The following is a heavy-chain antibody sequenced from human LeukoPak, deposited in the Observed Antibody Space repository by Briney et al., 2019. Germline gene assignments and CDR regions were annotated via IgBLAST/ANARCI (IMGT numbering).Heavy chain of an antibody. J-gene: IGHJ3*02. Sequence: GGSLRLSCAASGFTVSSNHMSWVRQAPGKGLEWVSVIYSGGSTYYADSVKGRFTISRDNSKNTLYLQMNSLRAEDTAVYYCARDHITMVRGVIYDAFDIWGQRTMVTVSS. D-gene: IGHD3-10*01. V-gene: IGHV3-53*01. CDR2: IYSGGST. CDR1: GFTVSSNH. CDR3: ARDHITMVRGVIYDAFDI.